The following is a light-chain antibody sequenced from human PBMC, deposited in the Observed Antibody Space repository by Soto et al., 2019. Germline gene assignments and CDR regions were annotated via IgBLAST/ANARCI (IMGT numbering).Light chain of an antibody. CDR1: SSDVGGYNY. Sequence: QSALTQPPSASGSPGQSVTISCTGTSSDVGGYNYVSWYQQHPGKAPKLMIYEVSKRPSGVPDRFSGSKSGNTASLTVSGLQAEYEADYYCSSYAGSNQGVFGGGTKLTVL. CDR3: SSYAGSNQGV. J-gene: IGLJ3*02. CDR2: EVS. V-gene: IGLV2-8*01.